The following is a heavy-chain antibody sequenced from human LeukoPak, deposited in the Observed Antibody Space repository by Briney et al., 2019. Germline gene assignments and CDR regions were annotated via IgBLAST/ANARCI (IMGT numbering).Heavy chain of an antibody. CDR1: GFTFSSYG. CDR2: ISGSGGST. D-gene: IGHD3-22*01. CDR3: AKGDYYYDSSGYFG. Sequence: GGSLRLSCAASGFTFSSYGMSWVRQAPGKGLEWVSAISGSGGSTYYADSVKGRFTISRDNSKSTLYLQMNSLRAEDTAVYYCAKGDYYYDSSGYFGWGQGTLVTVSS. J-gene: IGHJ4*02. V-gene: IGHV3-23*01.